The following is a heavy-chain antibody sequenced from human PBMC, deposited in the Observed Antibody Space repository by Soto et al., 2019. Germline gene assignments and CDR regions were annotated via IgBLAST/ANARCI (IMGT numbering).Heavy chain of an antibody. D-gene: IGHD2-2*03. J-gene: IGHJ6*02. CDR2: IYYSGST. CDR3: ARVAGVPVDIVVVPADPHYYYYGMDV. CDR1: GGSISSYY. Sequence: SETLSLTCTVSGGSISSYYWSWIRQPPGKGLEWIGYIYYSGSTNYNPSLKSRVTISVDTSKNQFSLKLSSVTAADTAVYYCARVAGVPVDIVVVPADPHYYYYGMDVWGQGTTVTVSS. V-gene: IGHV4-59*01.